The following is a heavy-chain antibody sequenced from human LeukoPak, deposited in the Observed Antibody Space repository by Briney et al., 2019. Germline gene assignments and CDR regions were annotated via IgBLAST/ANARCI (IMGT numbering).Heavy chain of an antibody. V-gene: IGHV4-59*08. CDR1: GGSTSSYY. CDR3: ARQGGHYDSSGPDY. Sequence: SETLSLTCTVSGGSTSSYYWSWIRQPPGKGLEWIGYIYYSGSTNYNPSLKSRVTISVDTSKNQFSLKLSSVTAADTAVYYCARQGGHYDSSGPDYWGQGTLVTVSS. D-gene: IGHD3-22*01. J-gene: IGHJ4*02. CDR2: IYYSGST.